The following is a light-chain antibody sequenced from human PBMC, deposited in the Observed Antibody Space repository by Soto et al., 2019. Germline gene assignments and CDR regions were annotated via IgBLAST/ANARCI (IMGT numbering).Light chain of an antibody. CDR3: QQYNSYWRT. Sequence: DIQMTQSPSSLSASVGDRVTITCRASQSISSYLNWYQQKPGKAPKLLIYAASSLQSGVPSRFSGSGSGTDFTLTISSLQPEDFATYYCQQYNSYWRTFGQGTKVDI. CDR2: AAS. V-gene: IGKV1-39*01. CDR1: QSISSY. J-gene: IGKJ1*01.